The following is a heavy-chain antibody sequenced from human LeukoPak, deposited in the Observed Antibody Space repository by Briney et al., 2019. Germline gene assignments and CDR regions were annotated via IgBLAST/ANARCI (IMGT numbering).Heavy chain of an antibody. V-gene: IGHV1-69*02. D-gene: IGHD4-11*01. CDR2: IIPILGIA. CDR3: ARHLNSQPPSY. Sequence: SAKVSCKASGGTFSSYTISWVRQAPGQGLEGMGRIIPILGIANYAQKFQGRVTITADKSTSTAYMELSSLRSEDTAVYYCARHLNSQPPSYWGQGTLVTVSS. J-gene: IGHJ4*02. CDR1: GGTFSSYT.